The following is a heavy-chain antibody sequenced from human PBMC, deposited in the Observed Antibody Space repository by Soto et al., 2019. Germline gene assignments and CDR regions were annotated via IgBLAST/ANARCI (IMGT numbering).Heavy chain of an antibody. D-gene: IGHD6-19*01. CDR1: GYTFTSYA. J-gene: IGHJ5*02. CDR2: INAGNGNT. V-gene: IGHV1-3*01. CDR3: ARAPSGVAVAGKVYWFDP. Sequence: QVQLVQSGAEVKKPGASVKVSCKASGYTFTSYAMHWVRQAPGQRLEWMGWINAGNGNTKYSQKFQGRVTITRDTSASTAYMELSSLRSEDTAVYYCARAPSGVAVAGKVYWFDPWGQGTLVTVSS.